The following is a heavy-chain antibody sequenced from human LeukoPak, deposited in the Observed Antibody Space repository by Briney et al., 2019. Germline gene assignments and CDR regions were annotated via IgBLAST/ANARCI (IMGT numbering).Heavy chain of an antibody. Sequence: SETLSLTRTVSGGSISSYYWSWIRQPPGKGLEWIGYIYYSGSTNYNPSLKSRVTISVDTSKNQFSLKLSSVTAADTAVYYCARSGDFWSGYRDAFDIWGQGTMVTVSS. J-gene: IGHJ3*02. V-gene: IGHV4-59*01. CDR1: GGSISSYY. CDR3: ARSGDFWSGYRDAFDI. D-gene: IGHD3-3*01. CDR2: IYYSGST.